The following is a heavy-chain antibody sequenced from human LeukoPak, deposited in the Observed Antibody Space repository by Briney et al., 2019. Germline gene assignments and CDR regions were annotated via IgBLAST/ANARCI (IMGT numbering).Heavy chain of an antibody. Sequence: SETLSLTCTVSGGSISSSTYYWGWIRQPPGKGLEWIGSIYYSGSTYYNPSLKSRVTISVDTSKNQFSLSSVTAADTAVYYCARHSRGPAAGPAFDYRGQGTLVTVSS. J-gene: IGHJ4*02. CDR3: ARHSRGPAAGPAFDY. CDR2: IYYSGST. CDR1: GGSISSSTYY. D-gene: IGHD6-13*01. V-gene: IGHV4-39*01.